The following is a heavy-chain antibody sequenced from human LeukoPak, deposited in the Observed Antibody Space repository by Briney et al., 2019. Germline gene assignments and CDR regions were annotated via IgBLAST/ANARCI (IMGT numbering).Heavy chain of an antibody. CDR1: GGSISSSSYY. D-gene: IGHD1-26*01. V-gene: IGHV4-39*07. Sequence: PSETLSLTCTVSGGSISSSSYYWGWIRQPPGKGLEWIGSIYYSGSTYYNPSLKSRVTISVDTSKNQFSLKLSSVTAADTAVYYCAREATGSGSQGDAFDIWGQGTMVTVSS. J-gene: IGHJ3*02. CDR2: IYYSGST. CDR3: AREATGSGSQGDAFDI.